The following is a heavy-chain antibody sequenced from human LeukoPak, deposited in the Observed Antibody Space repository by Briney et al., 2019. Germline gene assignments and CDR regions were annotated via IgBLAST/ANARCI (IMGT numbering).Heavy chain of an antibody. Sequence: GGSLRLSCAASGFTFSSYWMSWVRQAPGKGLEWVANIKQDGSEKYYVDSVKGTISRDNAKNSLYLQMNSLRAEDTAVYYCARVNHVVVVVAATPGSAFDIWGQGAMVTVSS. CDR3: ARVNHVVVVVAATPGSAFDI. J-gene: IGHJ3*02. D-gene: IGHD2-15*01. CDR1: GFTFSSYW. CDR2: IKQDGSEK. V-gene: IGHV3-7*03.